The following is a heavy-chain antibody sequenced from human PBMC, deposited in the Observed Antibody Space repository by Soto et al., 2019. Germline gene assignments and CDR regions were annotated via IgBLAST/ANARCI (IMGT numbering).Heavy chain of an antibody. J-gene: IGHJ4*02. CDR2: IIPIFNST. CDR3: AREGRGKKAGYNGLVSLGY. V-gene: IGHV1-69*06. CDR1: GSRFSNYV. D-gene: IGHD2-2*02. Sequence: QVQLVQSGAEVKTPGSSLKVSCKVSGSRFSNYVISWVRQAPGHGLEGLGRIIPIFNSTKYAQSFQGRVTITADNSTSTASLELSSLRSDDTAVYYCAREGRGKKAGYNGLVSLGYWGQGTLVTVSS.